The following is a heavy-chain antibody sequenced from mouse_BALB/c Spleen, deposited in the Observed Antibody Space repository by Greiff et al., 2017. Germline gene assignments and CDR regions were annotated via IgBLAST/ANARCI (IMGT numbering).Heavy chain of an antibody. CDR3: ARAWAMDY. J-gene: IGHJ4*01. V-gene: IGHV2-6-7*01. CDR2: IWGDGST. CDR1: GFSFTGYG. Sequence: VLLVESGPGLVAPSQSLSITCTASGFSFTGYGVNWVRQPPGKGLEWLGMIWGDGSTDYNSALKSRLSISKDNSKSQVFLKMNSLQTDDTARYYCARAWAMDYWGQGTSVTVSS.